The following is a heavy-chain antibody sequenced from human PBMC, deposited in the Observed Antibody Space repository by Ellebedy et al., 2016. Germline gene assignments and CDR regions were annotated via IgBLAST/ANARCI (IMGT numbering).Heavy chain of an antibody. V-gene: IGHV4-38-2*02. J-gene: IGHJ4*02. D-gene: IGHD3-10*01. CDR1: AYSISTGYY. CDR3: ARGTGGSVFYFDY. Sequence: SETLSLXCTVSAYSISTGYYWGWIRQPPGKGLEWIGSMFHSGSTHYNPSLKSRITISVDTSRNQFSLKLSSVTAADTAVYYCARGTGGSVFYFDYWGQGTLVTVSS. CDR2: MFHSGST.